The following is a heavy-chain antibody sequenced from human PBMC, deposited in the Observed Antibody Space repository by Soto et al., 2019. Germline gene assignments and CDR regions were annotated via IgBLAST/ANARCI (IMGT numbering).Heavy chain of an antibody. Sequence: TSETLSLTCTVSGGSISSSSYYWGWIRQPPGKGLEWIGSIYYSGSTYYNPSLKSRVTISVDTSKNQFSLKLSSVTAADTAVYYCARHSRGYSNNIELLAYWGQGTLVTFSS. D-gene: IGHD4-4*01. CDR3: ARHSRGYSNNIELLAY. CDR2: IYYSGST. V-gene: IGHV4-39*01. CDR1: GGSISSSSYY. J-gene: IGHJ4*02.